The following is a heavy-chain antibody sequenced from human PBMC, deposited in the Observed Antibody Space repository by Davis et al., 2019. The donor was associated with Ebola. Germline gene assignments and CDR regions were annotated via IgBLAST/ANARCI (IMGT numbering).Heavy chain of an antibody. CDR3: AKLAVRGNYYGSDF. J-gene: IGHJ4*02. CDR2: STESEADI. Sequence: PGGSLRLSCAASGLDISSSVLYWVRQAPGEGLEWVSASTESEADITYADSVKGRFTVSRDNSMNTVYLQCNSLRVEDTAVYYCAKLAVRGNYYGSDFWGRGTLVTVSS. CDR1: GLDISSSV. D-gene: IGHD3-10*01. V-gene: IGHV3-23*01.